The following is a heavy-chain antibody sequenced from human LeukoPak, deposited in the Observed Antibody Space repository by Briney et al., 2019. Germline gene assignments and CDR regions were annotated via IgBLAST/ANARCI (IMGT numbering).Heavy chain of an antibody. D-gene: IGHD5-24*01. Sequence: PGGSLRLSCVASGFAFDTYAMTWVRQVPGRGLEWISSITSRSTYTYYADSVKGRFTISRDNSLNTLHLQMNSLRTEDTAVYYCAREFGHNRWYFDYWGQGALVTVSS. V-gene: IGHV3-21*01. CDR2: ITSRSTYT. CDR1: GFAFDTYA. CDR3: AREFGHNRWYFDY. J-gene: IGHJ4*02.